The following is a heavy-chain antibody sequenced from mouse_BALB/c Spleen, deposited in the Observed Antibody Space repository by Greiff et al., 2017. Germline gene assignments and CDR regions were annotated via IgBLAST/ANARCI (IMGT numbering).Heavy chain of an antibody. CDR3: ARSVGLDY. CDR2: IDPFNGGT. J-gene: IGHJ2*01. D-gene: IGHD4-1*01. CDR1: GYSFTSYY. Sequence: EVQLQQSGPELMKPGASVKISCKASGYSFTSYYMHWVKQSHGKSLEWIGYIDPFNGGTSYNQKFKGKATLTVDKSSSTAYMHLSSLTSEDSAVYYCARSVGLDYWGQGTTLTVSS. V-gene: IGHV1-28*01.